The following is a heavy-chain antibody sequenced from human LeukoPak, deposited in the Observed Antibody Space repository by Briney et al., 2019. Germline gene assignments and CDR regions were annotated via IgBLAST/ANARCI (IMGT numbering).Heavy chain of an antibody. CDR3: ARDAIVRYYDSSGYPYFDY. J-gene: IGHJ4*02. V-gene: IGHV4-39*07. Sequence: SETLSLTCTVSGGSISSSSYYWGWIRQPPGKGLEWIGSIYYSGSTYYNPSLKSRVTISVDTSKNQFSLKLSSVTAADTAVYYCARDAIVRYYDSSGYPYFDYWGQGTLVTVSS. CDR2: IYYSGST. CDR1: GGSISSSSYY. D-gene: IGHD3-22*01.